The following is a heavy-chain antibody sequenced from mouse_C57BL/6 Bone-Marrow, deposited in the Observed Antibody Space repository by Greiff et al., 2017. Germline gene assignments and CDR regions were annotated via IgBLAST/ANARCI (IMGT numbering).Heavy chain of an antibody. J-gene: IGHJ4*01. CDR2: IRNKANGYTT. V-gene: IGHV7-3*01. CDR3: ASHSSYAMDY. Sequence: EVQVVESGGGLVQPGGSLSLSCAASGFTFTDYYMSWVRQPPGKALEWLGFIRNKANGYTTEYSASVKGRFTISRNNSQSILYLQMNALGAEDSATYYCASHSSYAMDYWGQGTSVTVSS. CDR1: GFTFTDYY.